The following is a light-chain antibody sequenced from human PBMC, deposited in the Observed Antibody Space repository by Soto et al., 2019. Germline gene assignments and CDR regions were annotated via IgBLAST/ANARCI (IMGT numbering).Light chain of an antibody. Sequence: QSVLTQPPSVSGAPGQRVTISCTGSSSNIGAGYDVHWYQQLPGTATKLLIYGNSNRPSGVPDRFSGSKSGTSASLAITGLQAEDEADYYCQSYDSSEAAVFGGGTKLTVL. J-gene: IGLJ2*01. CDR1: SSNIGAGYD. CDR3: QSYDSSEAAV. V-gene: IGLV1-40*01. CDR2: GNS.